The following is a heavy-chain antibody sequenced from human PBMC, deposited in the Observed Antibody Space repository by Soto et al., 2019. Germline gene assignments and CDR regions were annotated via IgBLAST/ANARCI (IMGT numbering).Heavy chain of an antibody. V-gene: IGHV3-72*01. CDR1: GFTFSDHY. CDR2: IRNRANSYTT. CDR3: AKVRGGYQMWAFDY. J-gene: IGHJ4*02. Sequence: PGGSLRLSCAASGFTFSDHYMGWVRQAPGKGLEWVGRIRNRANSYTTEYAASVKGRFTISRDDSKNTLYLQMNSLKIEDTAVYYCAKVRGGYQMWAFDYWGQGTLVTVSS. D-gene: IGHD3-22*01.